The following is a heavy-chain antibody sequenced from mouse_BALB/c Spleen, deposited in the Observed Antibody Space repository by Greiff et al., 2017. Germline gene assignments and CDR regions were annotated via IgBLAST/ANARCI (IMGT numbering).Heavy chain of an antibody. CDR1: GFNFKDTY. CDR3: ASGDGNYASWFAY. CDR2: IDPANGNT. J-gene: IGHJ3*01. Sequence: VQLQQSGAELVKPGASVKLSCTASGFNFKDTYMHWVKQRPEQGLEWIGRIDPANGNTKYDAKFQGKATITADTSSNTAYLQLSSLTSEDTAVYDWASGDGNYASWFAYWGQGTLVTVSA. V-gene: IGHV14-3*02. D-gene: IGHD2-1*01.